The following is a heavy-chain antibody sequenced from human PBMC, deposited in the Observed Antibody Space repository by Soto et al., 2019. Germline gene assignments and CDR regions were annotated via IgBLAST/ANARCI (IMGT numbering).Heavy chain of an antibody. CDR3: AREDILGTTSFDY. Sequence: GGARRLSGGASGFIFSKYSMYWVRQAPGEGLEWRAYISSNSVTIYYADSVRGRLTIFRDNANNSLYRQMNSLRDEDTAVYYCAREDILGTTSFDYWAQG. CDR2: ISSNSVTI. V-gene: IGHV3-48*02. D-gene: IGHD1-26*01. J-gene: IGHJ4*02. CDR1: GFIFSKYS.